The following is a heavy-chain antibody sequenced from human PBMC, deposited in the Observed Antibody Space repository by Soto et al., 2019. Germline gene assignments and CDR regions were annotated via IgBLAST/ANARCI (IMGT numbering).Heavy chain of an antibody. CDR3: ASSGPPDYYYGMDV. CDR1: GGTFSSYT. Sequence: QVQLVQSGAEVKKPGSSVKVSCKASGGTFSSYTISWVRQAPGQGLEWMGRIIPILGIANYAQKFQGRVTITADKSTSTAYMELSSLRSEDTAVYYCASSGPPDYYYGMDVWGQGTTVTVSS. J-gene: IGHJ6*02. V-gene: IGHV1-69*02. CDR2: IIPILGIA.